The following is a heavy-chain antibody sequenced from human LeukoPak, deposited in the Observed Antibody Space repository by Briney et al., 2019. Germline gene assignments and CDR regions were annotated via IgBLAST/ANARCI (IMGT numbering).Heavy chain of an antibody. CDR2: ISSSGSTI. V-gene: IGHV3-48*03. Sequence: GGSLRLPCAASGFTFSSYEMNWVRQAPGKGLEWVSYISSSGSTIYYADSVKGRFTISRDNAKNSLYLQMNSLRAEDTAVYYCARDGQWLVEVPFDYWGQGTLVTVSS. CDR3: ARDGQWLVEVPFDY. J-gene: IGHJ4*02. D-gene: IGHD6-19*01. CDR1: GFTFSSYE.